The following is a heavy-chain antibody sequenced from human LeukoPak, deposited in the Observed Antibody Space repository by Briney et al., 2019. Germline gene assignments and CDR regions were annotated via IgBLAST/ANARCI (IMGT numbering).Heavy chain of an antibody. J-gene: IGHJ4*02. CDR2: IYPGDSDT. CDR3: ARQELYCSSTSCYDY. V-gene: IGHV5-51*01. D-gene: IGHD2-2*01. Sequence: GESPKISCKGSGYSFTSYWIGWVRQMPGKGLEWMGIIYPGDSDTRYSPSFQGQVTISADKSISTAYLQWSSLKASDTAMYYCARQELYCSSTSCYDYWGQGTLVTVSS. CDR1: GYSFTSYW.